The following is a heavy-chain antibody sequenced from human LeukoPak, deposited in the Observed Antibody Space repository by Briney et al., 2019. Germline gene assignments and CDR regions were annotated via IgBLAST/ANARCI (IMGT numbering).Heavy chain of an antibody. CDR2: IDPNSGDT. CDR3: ARDQAYKDY. V-gene: IGHV1-2*02. CDR1: GYTFTGYY. Sequence: ASVKVSCKASGYTFTGYYLHWERKAPGPAPEWMGWIDPNSGDTNYAQKFQGRVTMTSDASISTAYMELSRLRSDDTAVYYCARDQAYKDYWGQGTLVTVSS. D-gene: IGHD1-14*01. J-gene: IGHJ4*02.